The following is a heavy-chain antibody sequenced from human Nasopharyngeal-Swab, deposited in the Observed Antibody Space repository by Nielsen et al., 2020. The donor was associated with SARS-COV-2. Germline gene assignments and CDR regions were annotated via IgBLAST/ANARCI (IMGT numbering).Heavy chain of an antibody. D-gene: IGHD3-9*01. J-gene: IGHJ4*02. CDR2: INPSGGST. V-gene: IGHV1-46*01. CDR1: GYTFTSYY. Sequence: ASVKVSRKASGYTFTSYYMHWVRQAPGQGLEWMGIINPSGGSTSYAQKFQVRVTMTRDTSTSTVYMELSSLRSEDTAVYYCARVFGDILTGSILPKGFDYWGQGTLVTVSS. CDR3: ARVFGDILTGSILPKGFDY.